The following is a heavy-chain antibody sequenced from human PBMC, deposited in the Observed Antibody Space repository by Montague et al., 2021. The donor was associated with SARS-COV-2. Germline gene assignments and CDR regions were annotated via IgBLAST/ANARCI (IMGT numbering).Heavy chain of an antibody. J-gene: IGHJ4*02. CDR2: ISYSGST. D-gene: IGHD6-13*01. V-gene: IGHV4-61*01. Sequence: SETLSLTCTVSGASVRSGSSYWNWIRQPPGKGLEWIGYISYSGSTYYSPSLKSRVTISVDTSKNQLSLKVISATAADTAVYYCARIGFVSVSYSNFFPDWGQGTLVTVSS. CDR3: ARIGFVSVSYSNFFPD. CDR1: GASVRSGSSY.